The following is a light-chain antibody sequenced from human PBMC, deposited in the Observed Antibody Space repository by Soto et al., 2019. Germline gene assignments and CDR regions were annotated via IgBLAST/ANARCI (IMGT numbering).Light chain of an antibody. CDR1: SSDVGGYHY. J-gene: IGLJ1*01. Sequence: QSALTQPASVSGSLGQSITISCTGTSSDVGGYHYVSWYQQLPGKAPKLMIYEVTKRPSGVSNRFSGSKSDNTASLTISGLQAEDEADYYCSAYTPRSAVFGTGTKLTVL. CDR3: SAYTPRSAV. CDR2: EVT. V-gene: IGLV2-14*01.